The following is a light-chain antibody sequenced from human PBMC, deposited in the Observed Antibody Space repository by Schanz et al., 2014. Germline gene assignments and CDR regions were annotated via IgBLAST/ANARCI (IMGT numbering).Light chain of an antibody. CDR1: QSVLFSSNNKDY. J-gene: IGKJ4*01. CDR2: WAS. V-gene: IGKV4-1*01. Sequence: DFVMTQSPDSLAVSLGARATINCKSSQSVLFSSNNKDYLAWYQQKPGQPPKLLIYWASTRESGVPDRFSGSESGTDFTLTISSLQAEDVAVYYCQQYYSSPLTFGGGTKVEIK. CDR3: QQYYSSPLT.